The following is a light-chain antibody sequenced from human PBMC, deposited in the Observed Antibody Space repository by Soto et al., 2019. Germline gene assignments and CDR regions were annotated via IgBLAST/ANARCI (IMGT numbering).Light chain of an antibody. J-gene: IGLJ3*02. V-gene: IGLV1-44*01. Sequence: QSVLTQPPSASGTPGQTVTISCSGSSSNIGSHTVNWYQQLPGTAPKLLIYGHNQRPSGVPDRFSGSKSGTSASLAISGLPSEDEADYYCAAWYVSLNGVVFGGGTKLTVL. CDR2: GHN. CDR1: SSNIGSHT. CDR3: AAWYVSLNGVV.